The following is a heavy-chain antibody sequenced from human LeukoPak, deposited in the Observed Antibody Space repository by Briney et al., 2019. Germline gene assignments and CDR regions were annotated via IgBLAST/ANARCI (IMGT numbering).Heavy chain of an antibody. Sequence: PGGSLRLSCVASGFSFSIYNMIWVRQAPGKGLEWVSSISSSSSYIYYADSVKGRFTISRDNAKNSLYLQMNSLRAEDTAVYYCARDQFCSSTSCSFGYWGQGTLVTVSS. CDR2: ISSSSSYI. D-gene: IGHD2-2*01. V-gene: IGHV3-21*01. CDR1: GFSFSIYN. CDR3: ARDQFCSSTSCSFGY. J-gene: IGHJ4*02.